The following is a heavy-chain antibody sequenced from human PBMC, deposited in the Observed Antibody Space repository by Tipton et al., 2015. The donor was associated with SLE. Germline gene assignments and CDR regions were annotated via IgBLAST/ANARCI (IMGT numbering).Heavy chain of an antibody. V-gene: IGHV4-39*07. J-gene: IGHJ5*01. CDR2: IYYSGST. Sequence: TLSLTCTVSGGSISSYYWGWIRQPPGKGLEWIGSIYYSGSTYYNPSLKSRVTISVDRSKNQFSLKLTSVTAADTAVYYCARGGSWFDSWGQGTLVTVSS. D-gene: IGHD3-10*01. CDR3: ARGGSWFDS. CDR1: GGSISSYY.